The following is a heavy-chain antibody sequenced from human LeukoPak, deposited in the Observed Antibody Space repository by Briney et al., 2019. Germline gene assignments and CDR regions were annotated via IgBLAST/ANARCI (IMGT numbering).Heavy chain of an antibody. V-gene: IGHV3-30*03. D-gene: IGHD6-13*01. Sequence: GGSLRLSCAASGFTFSAYGMHWVRQAPGKGLEWVALISYDGSKKYHADSVKGRFTISRDNGKNTLYLQMDSLRAEDTAVYYCATDLRSAAALGVLWGQGTLVTVSS. J-gene: IGHJ4*02. CDR2: ISYDGSKK. CDR1: GFTFSAYG. CDR3: ATDLRSAAALGVL.